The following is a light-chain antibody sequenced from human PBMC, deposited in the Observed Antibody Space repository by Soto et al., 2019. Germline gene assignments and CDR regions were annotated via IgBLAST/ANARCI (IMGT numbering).Light chain of an antibody. V-gene: IGKV4-1*01. CDR2: WAS. CDR1: QSVLYSSNNKNY. CDR3: QQYYSSPRLG. Sequence: DIVMTQSPDSLAVSLGERATINCKSSQSVLYSSNNKNYVAWYQQKPGQPTKLLLYWASTRESGVPDRFSGSGSGTYFTLTISSLQAEDVAFYYCQQYYSSPRLGFGGGTKVDIK. J-gene: IGKJ4*01.